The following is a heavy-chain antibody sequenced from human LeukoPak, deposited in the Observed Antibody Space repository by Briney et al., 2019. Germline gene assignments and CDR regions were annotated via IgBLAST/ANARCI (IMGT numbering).Heavy chain of an antibody. CDR1: GFTFSSYW. CDR2: INSDGSST. CDR3: AKDQTDSDLWNGFGYMDV. D-gene: IGHD3-3*01. V-gene: IGHV3-74*01. Sequence: GGSLRLSCAASGFTFSSYWVHWVRQAPGKGLVWVSRINSDGSSTSYADSVKGRFTISRDNAKNTLYLQMNSLRAEDTAVYYCAKDQTDSDLWNGFGYMDVWGKGTTVTVSS. J-gene: IGHJ6*03.